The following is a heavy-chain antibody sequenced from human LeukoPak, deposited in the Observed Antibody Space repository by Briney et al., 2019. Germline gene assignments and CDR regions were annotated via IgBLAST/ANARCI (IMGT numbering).Heavy chain of an antibody. J-gene: IGHJ4*02. Sequence: ASLKISCKASGYTFTSYDINCVRQTPGQRLEWMALIHPNSGDTYYAQKFRGRVTMTRDTSISTAYMELNRLTSDDTAVYYCARDYSGSYTHWAQGTLVTISS. D-gene: IGHD1-26*01. CDR2: IHPNSGDT. CDR3: ARDYSGSYTH. V-gene: IGHV1-2*06. CDR1: GYTFTSYD.